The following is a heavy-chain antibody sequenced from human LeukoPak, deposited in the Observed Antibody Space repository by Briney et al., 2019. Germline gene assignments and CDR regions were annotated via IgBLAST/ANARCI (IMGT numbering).Heavy chain of an antibody. V-gene: IGHV4-59*08. CDR2: VYYSGTT. CDR3: ARASTWNYFRALDY. CDR1: GGSIGTYF. Sequence: KTSETLSLTCTVSGGSIGTYFWTWIRQSPGKRLEWLGYVYYSGTTDYNPSLESRVTMSVDTSKNQFSLKLSSVTAADTAVYYCARASTWNYFRALDYWGQGTLVTVSS. D-gene: IGHD1-7*01. J-gene: IGHJ4*02.